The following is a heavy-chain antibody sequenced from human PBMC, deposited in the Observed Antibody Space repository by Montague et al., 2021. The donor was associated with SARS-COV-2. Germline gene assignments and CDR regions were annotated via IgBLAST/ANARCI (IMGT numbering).Heavy chain of an antibody. CDR1: GGSISSYY. Sequence: SETLSLTCTVSGGSISSYYWSWIRQPPGKGLEWIGYIYYSGSTXXXPSXXXRVTISVDTSKNQFSLKLSSVTAADTAVYYCARASITMVPGVTRWYFDLWGRGTLVTVSS. J-gene: IGHJ2*01. CDR3: ARASITMVPGVTRWYFDL. CDR2: IYYSGST. D-gene: IGHD3-10*01. V-gene: IGHV4-59*13.